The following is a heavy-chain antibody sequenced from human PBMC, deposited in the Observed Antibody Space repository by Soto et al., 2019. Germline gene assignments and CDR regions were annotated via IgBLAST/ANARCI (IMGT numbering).Heavy chain of an antibody. CDR2: ISSSSSTI. CDR3: VRAPSSGWYGGDAFDI. D-gene: IGHD6-19*01. J-gene: IGHJ3*02. CDR1: GFTFSRYS. Sequence: GGSLGLSCAASGFTFSRYSMNWVRQAPGKGLEWVSYISSSSSTIYYADSVKGRFTISRDNAKNSLYLQMNSLRAEDTAVYYCVRAPSSGWYGGDAFDIWGQGTMVTVSS. V-gene: IGHV3-48*01.